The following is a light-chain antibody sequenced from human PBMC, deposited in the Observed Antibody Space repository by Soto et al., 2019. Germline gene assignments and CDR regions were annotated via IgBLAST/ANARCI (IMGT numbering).Light chain of an antibody. CDR2: KAS. CDR3: QQYNSWT. J-gene: IGKJ1*01. Sequence: DIQMTQSPSTLSESVGDRVTITCRASQSISSWLAWYQQKPGKAPKLLIYKASSLESGVPSRFSGSGSGTEFPLTISSLQPDDFATYYCQQYNSWTFGQGTKVEIK. V-gene: IGKV1-5*03. CDR1: QSISSW.